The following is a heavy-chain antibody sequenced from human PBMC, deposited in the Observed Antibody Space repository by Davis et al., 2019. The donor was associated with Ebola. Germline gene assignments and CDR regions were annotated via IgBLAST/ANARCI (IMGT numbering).Heavy chain of an antibody. D-gene: IGHD2-15*01. CDR3: ASLRRTISGMDDGFDI. CDR2: IYTGDSDT. J-gene: IGHJ3*02. Sequence: GGSLRLSCKGSGYSFTSHWIGWVRQMPGKGLEWMGIIYTGDSDTRYSPSFRGQVTISADKSMKTAFLQWSSLKASDSGMYYCASLRRTISGMDDGFDIWGQGTMVTVSS. CDR1: GYSFTSHW. V-gene: IGHV5-51*01.